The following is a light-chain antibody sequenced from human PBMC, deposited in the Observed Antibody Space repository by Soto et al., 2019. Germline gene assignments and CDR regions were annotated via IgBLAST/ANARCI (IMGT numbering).Light chain of an antibody. CDR3: QSYDSSLRVSI. CDR2: GTT. Sequence: QAVVTQQPSVSGAPGQRVTITCTGSSSNIGGGHDVKWYQQLPGTAPKLLNFGTTSRPYRHSESMSGSSASLAITGLQADDEADYYGQSYDSSLRVSIFGGGTKLTVL. J-gene: IGLJ2*01. V-gene: IGLV1-40*01. CDR1: SSNIGGGHD.